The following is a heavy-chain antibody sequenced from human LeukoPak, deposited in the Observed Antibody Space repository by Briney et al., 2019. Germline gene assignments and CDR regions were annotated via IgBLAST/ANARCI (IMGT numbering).Heavy chain of an antibody. CDR1: GGSIRNYY. CDR2: MSYSGTN. D-gene: IGHD4-17*01. Sequence: PSETLSLTCSVSGGSIRNYYWSWIRQPPGKGLEWIGYMSYSGTNNYNPSLESRVTISVDTSKNQFSLKVTSVTAADTAMHYCARSNYGDYPTDYWGQGILVTVSS. J-gene: IGHJ4*02. V-gene: IGHV4-59*01. CDR3: ARSNYGDYPTDY.